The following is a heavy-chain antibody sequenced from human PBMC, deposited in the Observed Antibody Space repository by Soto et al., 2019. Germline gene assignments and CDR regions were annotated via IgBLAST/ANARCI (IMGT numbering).Heavy chain of an antibody. J-gene: IGHJ1*01. V-gene: IGHV3-66*01. D-gene: IGHD1-1*01. CDR3: AAGLDNAKIHH. Sequence: EVQVVESGGDLVQPGGSLRLSCAVSGFTGSYMTWVRQAPGKGLEWVSFIHSDGNTFYADSVKGRFSISRDSSKNTVSLQMNSLRAEHTAVYYCAAGLDNAKIHHWGQGTLVTVSS. CDR2: IHSDGNT. CDR1: GFTGSY.